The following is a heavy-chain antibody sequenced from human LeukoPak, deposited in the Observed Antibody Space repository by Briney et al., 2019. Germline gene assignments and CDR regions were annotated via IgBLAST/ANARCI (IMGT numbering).Heavy chain of an antibody. J-gene: IGHJ4*02. CDR3: ARDWGNPKAAVAGNFDY. D-gene: IGHD6-19*01. V-gene: IGHV3-30-3*01. CDR2: MSYDGVNT. Sequence: GRPLRLSCAVSGFSFSHYSMHWVRQAPGKGLEWVAVMSYDGVNTYYAASVKGRFTISRDNAKNSLYLQMNSLRAEDTAVYYCARDWGNPKAAVAGNFDYWGQGTLVTVSS. CDR1: GFSFSHYS.